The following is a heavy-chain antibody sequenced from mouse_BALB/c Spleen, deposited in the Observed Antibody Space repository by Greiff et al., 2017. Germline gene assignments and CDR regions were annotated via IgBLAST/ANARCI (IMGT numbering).Heavy chain of an antibody. CDR3: AREGNYPSWFAY. CDR2: ISSGGGNT. J-gene: IGHJ3*01. D-gene: IGHD2-1*01. V-gene: IGHV5-9*03. CDR1: GFTFSSYT. Sequence: EVHLVESGGGLVKPGGSLKLSCAASGFTFSSYTMSWVRQTPEKRLEWVATISSGGGNTYYPDSMKGRFTIARDNAKNNLYLQMSSLRSEDTALYYCAREGNYPSWFAYWGQGTLVTVSA.